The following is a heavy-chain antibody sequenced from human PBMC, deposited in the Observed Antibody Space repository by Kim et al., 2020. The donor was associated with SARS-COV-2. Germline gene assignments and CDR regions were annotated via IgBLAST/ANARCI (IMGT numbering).Heavy chain of an antibody. V-gene: IGHV1-69*13. CDR1: GGTFSSYA. CDR3: ARYSGSYDSSGSYFDY. Sequence: SVKVSCKASGGTFSSYAISWVRQAPGQGLEWMGGIIPIFGTANYAQKFQGRVTITADESTSTAYMELSSLRSEDTAVYYCARYSGSYDSSGSYFDYWGQGTLVTVSS. D-gene: IGHD1-26*01. CDR2: IIPIFGTA. J-gene: IGHJ4*02.